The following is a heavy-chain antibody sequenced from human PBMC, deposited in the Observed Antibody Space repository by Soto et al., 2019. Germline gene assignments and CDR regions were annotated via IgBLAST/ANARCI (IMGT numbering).Heavy chain of an antibody. J-gene: IGHJ4*02. CDR2: IYPGDSDT. Sequence: GESLKISCKGSGYSFTSYWIGWVRQMPGKGLEWMGIIYPGDSDTRYSPSFQGQVTISADKSISTAYLQWSSLKASDTAMYYWARRDGYCSGGSCYYFDYWGQGTLVTVSS. CDR1: GYSFTSYW. V-gene: IGHV5-51*01. D-gene: IGHD2-15*01. CDR3: ARRDGYCSGGSCYYFDY.